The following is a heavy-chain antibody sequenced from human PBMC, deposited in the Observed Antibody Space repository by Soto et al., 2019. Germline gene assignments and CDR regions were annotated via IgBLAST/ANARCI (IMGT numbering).Heavy chain of an antibody. J-gene: IGHJ6*02. V-gene: IGHV3-11*01. CDR2: ISSSGSTI. Sequence: GGSLRLSCAASGFTFSDYYMSWIRQAPGKGLEWVSYISSSGSTIYYADSVKGRFTISRDNAKNSLYLQMNSLRAEDTAVYYCARDSYSNYGGNPYYYYGMDVWGQGTTVTAP. D-gene: IGHD4-4*01. CDR3: ARDSYSNYGGNPYYYYGMDV. CDR1: GFTFSDYY.